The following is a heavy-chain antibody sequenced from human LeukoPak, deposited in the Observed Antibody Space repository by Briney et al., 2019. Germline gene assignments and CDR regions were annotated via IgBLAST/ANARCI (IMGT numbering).Heavy chain of an antibody. CDR1: GYTFTSYY. V-gene: IGHV1-46*01. CDR3: ARGCRVVPGVHNVGMTSYYNGMDV. D-gene: IGHD2-2*01. CDR2: INPSGGDT. J-gene: IGHJ6*02. Sequence: ASVKVSCKPSGYTFTSYYMHWVRQAPGQGLEWMGIINPSGGDTSYAQKFQGRVTTTRDLSTSTVYMEVVSLRPEDTAVYYCARGCRVVPGVHNVGMTSYYNGMDVWGQGTTITVSS.